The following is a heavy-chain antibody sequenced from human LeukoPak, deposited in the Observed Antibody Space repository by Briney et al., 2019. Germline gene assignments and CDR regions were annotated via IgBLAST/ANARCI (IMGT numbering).Heavy chain of an antibody. D-gene: IGHD6-13*01. CDR2: INHSGST. V-gene: IGHV4-34*01. CDR3: ARALWALAAADY. J-gene: IGHJ4*02. CDR1: GGSFSGYY. Sequence: SETLSLTCAVYGGSFSGYYWSWIRQPPGKGLEWIGEINHSGSTNYNPSLKSRVTISVDTSKSQFSLKLSSVTAADTAVYYCARALWALAAADYWGQGTLVTVSS.